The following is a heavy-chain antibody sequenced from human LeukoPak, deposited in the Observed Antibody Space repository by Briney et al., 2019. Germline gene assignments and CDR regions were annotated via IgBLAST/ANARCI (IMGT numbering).Heavy chain of an antibody. D-gene: IGHD5-18*01. J-gene: IGHJ3*02. CDR1: GDSISSSSYY. V-gene: IGHV4-39*07. CDR3: ARDGYSGQLWLRATRAFDI. CDR2: LYYSGIT. Sequence: NPSETLSLTCTVSGDSISSSSYYWGWIRQPPGKGLEWIGSLYYSGITNYNPSLKSRVTISVDKSKNQFSLKLSSVTAADTAVYYCARDGYSGQLWLRATRAFDIWGQGTMVTVSS.